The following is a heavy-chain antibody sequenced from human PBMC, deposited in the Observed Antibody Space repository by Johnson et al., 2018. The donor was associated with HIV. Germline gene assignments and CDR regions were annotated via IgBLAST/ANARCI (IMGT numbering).Heavy chain of an antibody. Sequence: VQLVESGGGLVQPGGSLRLSCAASGFTFSSYAMSWVRQAPGKGLEWVSAISGSGGSTYYADSVKGRFTISRDNSKNSLYLQMNSLRAEDTALYYCAKSSDYYDSSGYRADAFDIWGQGTMVTVSS. CDR2: ISGSGGST. V-gene: IGHV3-23*04. D-gene: IGHD3-22*01. J-gene: IGHJ3*02. CDR3: AKSSDYYDSSGYRADAFDI. CDR1: GFTFSSYA.